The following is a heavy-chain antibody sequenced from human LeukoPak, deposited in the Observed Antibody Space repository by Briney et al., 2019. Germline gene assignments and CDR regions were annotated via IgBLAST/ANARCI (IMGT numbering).Heavy chain of an antibody. D-gene: IGHD3-10*01. J-gene: IGHJ3*01. Sequence: GGSLRLSCAASGFTFSSYWMDGVRQVRGKGAEWVANIKQDGIEKYFLDSVKGRFAISRDNAKNLLYLQMTSLRVEDTAVYYCAREGMVRGVPDAFDLWGQGTMVTVSS. V-gene: IGHV3-7*01. CDR2: IKQDGIEK. CDR1: GFTFSSYW. CDR3: AREGMVRGVPDAFDL.